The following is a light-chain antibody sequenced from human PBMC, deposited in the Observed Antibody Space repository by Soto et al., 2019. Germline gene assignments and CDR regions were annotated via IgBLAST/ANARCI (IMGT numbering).Light chain of an antibody. Sequence: ETVLTQSPATLSLSPGERATLSCRASPSISNSLAWYQQKAGQAPRLLIYDASNRATGIPARFSGSGSGTDFTLTITSLEPEDFAVYYFQQRSNWPWTFGQGTNVEIK. CDR3: QQRSNWPWT. J-gene: IGKJ1*01. V-gene: IGKV3-11*01. CDR1: PSISNS. CDR2: DAS.